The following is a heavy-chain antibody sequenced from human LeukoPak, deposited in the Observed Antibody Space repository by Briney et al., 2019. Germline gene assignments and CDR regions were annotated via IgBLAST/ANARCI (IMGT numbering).Heavy chain of an antibody. CDR2: IYYSGST. CDR3: ARVFYSSSVGFDY. CDR1: GGSISSHY. Sequence: SETLSLTCTVSGGSISSHYWSWIRQPPGKGLEWIGYIYYSGSTNYNPSLKSRVTISVDTSKNQFSLKLSSVTAADTAVYYCARVFYSSSVGFDYWGQGTLVTVSS. J-gene: IGHJ4*02. V-gene: IGHV4-59*11. D-gene: IGHD6-6*01.